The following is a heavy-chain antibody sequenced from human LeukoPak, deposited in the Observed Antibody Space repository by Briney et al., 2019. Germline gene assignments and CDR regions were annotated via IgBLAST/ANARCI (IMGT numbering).Heavy chain of an antibody. D-gene: IGHD6-6*01. CDR2: IYWNDDK. J-gene: IGHJ5*02. Sequence: SGPTLVKPTQTLTLTCTFSGFSLSTSGVGVGWIRQPPGKALEWLALIYWNDDKRYSPSLKSRLTITKDTSKNQVVLTMTNMDPVDTATYYCAHGYREYSSSSGSNWFDPWGQGTLVTVSS. V-gene: IGHV2-5*01. CDR1: GFSLSTSGVG. CDR3: AHGYREYSSSSGSNWFDP.